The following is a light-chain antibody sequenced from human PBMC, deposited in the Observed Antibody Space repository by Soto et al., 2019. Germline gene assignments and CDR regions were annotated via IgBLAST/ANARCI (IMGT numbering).Light chain of an antibody. Sequence: EIVLTQSPATLSLSPGDRATLSCGASQSVASNLAWYQQKPGQAPRLLIYGASTRATGVPARFSGSGSGTEFTLTINSLQSEDFALYYCQEYDNWPLWTFGQGTKVDIK. V-gene: IGKV3-15*01. CDR2: GAS. CDR1: QSVASN. CDR3: QEYDNWPLWT. J-gene: IGKJ1*01.